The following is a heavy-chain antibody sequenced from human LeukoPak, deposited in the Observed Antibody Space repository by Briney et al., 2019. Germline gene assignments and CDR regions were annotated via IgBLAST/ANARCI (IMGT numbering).Heavy chain of an antibody. V-gene: IGHV3-23*01. CDR3: AKDTHVDTAMGISFYFDY. Sequence: PGGSLRLSCAASGFTLSSYAMSWVRQAPGKGLEWVSAISGSGGSTYYADSVKGRFTISRDNSKNTLYLQMNSLRAEDTAVYYCAKDTHVDTAMGISFYFDYWGQGTLVTVSS. D-gene: IGHD5-18*01. J-gene: IGHJ4*02. CDR1: GFTLSSYA. CDR2: ISGSGGST.